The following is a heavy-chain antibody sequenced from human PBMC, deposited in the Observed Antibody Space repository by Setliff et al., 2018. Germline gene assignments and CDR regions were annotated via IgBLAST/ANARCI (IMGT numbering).Heavy chain of an antibody. CDR2: IKSKTDGGTT. CDR1: GFSISDHY. CDR3: TTTGLRDAFDI. D-gene: IGHD3-10*01. J-gene: IGHJ3*02. Sequence: PGGSLRLSCAASGFSISDHYMDWVRQAPGKGLEWVGRIKSKTDGGTTDYAAPVKGRFTISRDDSKNTLYLQMNSLKTEDTAVYYCTTTGLRDAFDIWGQGTMVTVSS. V-gene: IGHV3-15*01.